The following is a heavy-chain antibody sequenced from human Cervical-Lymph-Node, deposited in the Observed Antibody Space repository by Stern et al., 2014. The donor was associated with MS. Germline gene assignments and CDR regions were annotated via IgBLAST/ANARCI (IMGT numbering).Heavy chain of an antibody. V-gene: IGHV2-5*02. CDR1: GFSLTTSGVG. J-gene: IGHJ4*02. D-gene: IGHD6-19*01. CDR2: IYWDDDK. CDR3: AHMLWLARPFDY. Sequence: QVTLRESGPTLLKPTQTLTLTCSFSGFSLTTSGVGVGWIRQPPGRALEWLALIYWDDDKHYSPSLKTRLTITKDTSKNQVVLTMTNINPVDTATYYCAHMLWLARPFDYGGQGALVTVSS.